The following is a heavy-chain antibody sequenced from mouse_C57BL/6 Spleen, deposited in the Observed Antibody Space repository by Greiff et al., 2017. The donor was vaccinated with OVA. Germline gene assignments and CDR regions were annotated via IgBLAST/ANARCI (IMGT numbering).Heavy chain of an antibody. CDR1: GYTFTSYW. V-gene: IGHV1-64*01. CDR2: IHPNSGST. J-gene: IGHJ2*01. D-gene: IGHD2-14*01. CDR3: ARGIGSLYYFDY. Sequence: QVQLQQPGAELVKPGASVKLSCKASGYTFTSYWMHWVKQRPGQGLEWIGMIHPNSGSTNYNEKLKSKATLTVDKSSSTAYMQLSSLTSEDSAVYYCARGIGSLYYFDYWGQGTTLTVSS.